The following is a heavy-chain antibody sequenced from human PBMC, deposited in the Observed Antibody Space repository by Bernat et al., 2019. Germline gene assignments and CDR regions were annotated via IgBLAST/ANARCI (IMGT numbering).Heavy chain of an antibody. CDR1: GYTFTSYY. CDR3: ARAWEYGSGSYRDSYDTFDI. V-gene: IGHV1-46*01. J-gene: IGHJ3*02. Sequence: QVQLVQSGAEVKKPGASVKVSCKASGYTFTSYYIHWVRQAPGQGLEWMGIINPSGGRISYAQKFQGRVTMTRDTSTSTVYMELSSLRSEDTAVYYCARAWEYGSGSYRDSYDTFDIWGQGTMVTVSS. D-gene: IGHD3-10*01. CDR2: INPSGGRI.